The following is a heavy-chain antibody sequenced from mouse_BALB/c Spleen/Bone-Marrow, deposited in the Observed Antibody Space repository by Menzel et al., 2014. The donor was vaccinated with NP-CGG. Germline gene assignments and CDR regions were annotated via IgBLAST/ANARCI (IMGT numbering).Heavy chain of an antibody. CDR2: ISGDGRYT. J-gene: IGHJ3*01. Sequence: EVKVVESGGGLVKSGGSLKLSCAASGFSSSNYGMSWVRQTPEKRLEWVATISGDGRYTFYSDSVKGRFTTSRDNAKNNLYLQLSSRRAEDTALYYCARHAYYDQTEVSFVYWGQGTLVTVSA. CDR3: ARHAYYDQTEVSFVY. CDR1: GFSSSNYG. D-gene: IGHD2-4*01. V-gene: IGHV5-9-2*01.